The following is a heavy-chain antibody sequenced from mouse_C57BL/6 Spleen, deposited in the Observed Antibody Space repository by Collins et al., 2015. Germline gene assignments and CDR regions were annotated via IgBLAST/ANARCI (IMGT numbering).Heavy chain of an antibody. J-gene: IGHJ4*01. CDR3: NAGPYYAMDY. Sequence: EVQLQQSGAELVRSGASVKLSCTASGFNIKDYYMHWVKQRPEQGLEWIGWIDPENGDTEYAPKFQGKATMTADTSSNTAYLQLSSLTSEDTAVYYCNAGPYYAMDYWGQGTSVTVSS. CDR2: IDPENGDT. CDR1: GFNIKDYY. V-gene: IGHV14-4*02.